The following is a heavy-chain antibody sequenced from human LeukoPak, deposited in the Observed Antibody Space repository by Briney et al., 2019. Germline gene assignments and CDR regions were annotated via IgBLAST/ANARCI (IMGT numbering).Heavy chain of an antibody. V-gene: IGHV3-7*04. CDR1: GFPFSSYW. J-gene: IGHJ4*02. D-gene: IGHD5-24*01. CDR3: TRVGYIDEGIDY. Sequence: GGSLRLSCAASGFPFSSYWMTWVRQAPGKGLEWVANIKQDGSKKSYVDSVKGRFTISRDNAKNSLYLQMDSLRAEDTAIYYCTRVGYIDEGIDYWGRGTLVTVSS. CDR2: IKQDGSKK.